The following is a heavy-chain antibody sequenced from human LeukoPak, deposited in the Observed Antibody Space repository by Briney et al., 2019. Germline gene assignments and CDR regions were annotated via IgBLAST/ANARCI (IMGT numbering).Heavy chain of an antibody. CDR2: ISSSGSTT. D-gene: IGHD5-12*01. CDR3: ARGSGYDIDY. J-gene: IGHJ4*02. V-gene: IGHV3-48*03. Sequence: GGSLRLFCAASGFTFSTYEMNWVRQAPGKGLEWVSYISSSGSTTYYADSVKSRFTISRDNAKNSLYLQMNSLRAEDTAVYYCARGSGYDIDYWGQGTLVTVSS. CDR1: GFTFSTYE.